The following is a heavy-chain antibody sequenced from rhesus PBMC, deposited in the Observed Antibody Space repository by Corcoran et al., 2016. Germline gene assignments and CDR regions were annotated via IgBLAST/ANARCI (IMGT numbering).Heavy chain of an antibody. V-gene: IGHV4-169*01. CDR3: ARPYSGSWTLFDY. CDR2: IYGSGSST. CDR1: VGSISSSY. J-gene: IGHJ4*01. Sequence: QLQLQESGPGLVKPSETLSVTCAVSVGSISSSYWSWIRQAPGKGVEWIGYIYGSGSSTNYNPTLKSRVTLSGDTSKNQLSLKLSSVTTADTAVYYCARPYSGSWTLFDYWGQGVLVTVSS. D-gene: IGHD6-25*01.